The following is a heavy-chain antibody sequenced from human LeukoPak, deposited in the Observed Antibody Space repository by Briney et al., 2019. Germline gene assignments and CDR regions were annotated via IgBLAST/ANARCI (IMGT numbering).Heavy chain of an antibody. D-gene: IGHD3-10*01. CDR1: GFNFNNYA. CDR2: TTYDESDK. CDR3: AKDRANAWSSDY. V-gene: IGHV3-30*02. Sequence: GGSLRPSCAAAGFNFNNYAMYWGRPAPSQGVGWVAFTTYDESDKYYADSVKGRFTISRDNSKNTLYLQMNSLRAEDTAVYYCAKDRANAWSSDYWGQGTLVTVSS. J-gene: IGHJ4*02.